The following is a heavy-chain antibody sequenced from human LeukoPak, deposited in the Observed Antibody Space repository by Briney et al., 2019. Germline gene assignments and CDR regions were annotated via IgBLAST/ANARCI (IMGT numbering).Heavy chain of an antibody. CDR3: ARDLCSGGSCYYFDH. D-gene: IGHD2-15*01. J-gene: IGHJ4*02. V-gene: IGHV1-2*06. Sequence: ASVKVSCKASGYTFTGHYMHWVRQAPGQGLEWMGRINPNSGGTNYAQKFQGRVTMTRDTSISTAYMELSRLRSDDTAVYYCARDLCSGGSCYYFDHWGQGTLVTVSS. CDR2: INPNSGGT. CDR1: GYTFTGHY.